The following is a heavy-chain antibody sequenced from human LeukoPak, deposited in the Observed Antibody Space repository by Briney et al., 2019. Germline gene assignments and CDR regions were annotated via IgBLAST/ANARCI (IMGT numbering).Heavy chain of an antibody. CDR2: ISSSSSYI. V-gene: IGHV3-21*01. Sequence: NTGGSLRLSCAASGFIVSGDFMSWVRQAPGKGLEWVSSISSSSSYIYYADSVKGRFTISRDNAKNSLYLQMNSLRAEDTAVYYCARGRGFDPWGQGTLVTVSS. J-gene: IGHJ5*02. CDR1: GFIVSGDF. CDR3: ARGRGFDP.